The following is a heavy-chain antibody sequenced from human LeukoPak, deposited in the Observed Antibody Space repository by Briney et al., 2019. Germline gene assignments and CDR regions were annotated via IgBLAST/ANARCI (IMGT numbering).Heavy chain of an antibody. CDR2: ISGSGGST. D-gene: IGHD6-13*01. V-gene: IGHV3-23*01. CDR1: GFTFNIYA. CDR3: ARVESTSWSLIPDVQH. J-gene: IGHJ1*01. Sequence: GGSLRLSCAASGFTFNIYAMTWVRQAPGEGLEWVSVISGSGGSTYYGDSVKGRFTISRDNSKNTLHLQMNSLRAEDTAVYFCARVESTSWSLIPDVQHWGQGTLVTVSS.